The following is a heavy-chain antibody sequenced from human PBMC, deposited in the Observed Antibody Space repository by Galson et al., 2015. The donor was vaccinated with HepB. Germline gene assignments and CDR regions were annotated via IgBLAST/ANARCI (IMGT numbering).Heavy chain of an antibody. CDR1: GYTFTSYA. Sequence: SVKVSCKASGYTFTSYAMHWVRQAPGQRLEWMGWINAGNGNTKYSQKFQGRVTITRDTSASTAYMELSSLRSEDTAVYYCARDYLGSGYDLGWFDPWGQGTLVTVSS. D-gene: IGHD5-12*01. J-gene: IGHJ5*02. V-gene: IGHV1-3*01. CDR3: ARDYLGSGYDLGWFDP. CDR2: INAGNGNT.